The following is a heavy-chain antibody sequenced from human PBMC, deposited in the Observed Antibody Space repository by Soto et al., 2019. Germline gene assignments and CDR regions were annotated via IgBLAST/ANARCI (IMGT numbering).Heavy chain of an antibody. Sequence: ETLKISCQGSGYSFTSYWISGVRQMPGKGLEWMGRIDPSDSYTNYSPSFQGHVTISADKSISTAYLQWSSLKASDAAMYYCARSRDGYKFDYWGQGTLVTVSS. CDR2: IDPSDSYT. J-gene: IGHJ4*02. CDR3: ARSRDGYKFDY. V-gene: IGHV5-10-1*01. D-gene: IGHD5-12*01. CDR1: GYSFTSYW.